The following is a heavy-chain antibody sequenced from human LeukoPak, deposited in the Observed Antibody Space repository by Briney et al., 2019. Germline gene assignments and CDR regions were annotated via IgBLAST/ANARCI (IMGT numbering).Heavy chain of an antibody. CDR1: GGSISSYY. V-gene: IGHV4-59*12. Sequence: PSETLSLTCTVSGGSISSYYWSWIRQPPGKGLEWIGYIYYSGSTYYNPSLKSRITLSVDTSNNRFSLKLSSVTAADTAVYYCARDPLGPSLAVDRGQGTLVTVSS. CDR3: ARDPLGPSLAVD. CDR2: IYYSGST. J-gene: IGHJ4*02. D-gene: IGHD6-19*01.